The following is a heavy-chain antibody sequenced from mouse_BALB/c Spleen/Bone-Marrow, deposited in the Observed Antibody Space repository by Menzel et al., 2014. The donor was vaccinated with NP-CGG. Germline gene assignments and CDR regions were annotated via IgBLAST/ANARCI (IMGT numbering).Heavy chain of an antibody. CDR3: ARPPYYYGSSYDAMDY. CDR1: GYTFTSYW. CDR2: INPSTGYT. D-gene: IGHD1-1*01. Sequence: QVQLQQPGAELAKPGASVKMSCKASGYTFTSYWMHWVKQRPGQGLEWIGYINPSTGYTEYNQKLKDKATLTADKSSSPAYMQLSSLTSEDSAVYYCARPPYYYGSSYDAMDYWGQGTSVTVSS. V-gene: IGHV1-7*01. J-gene: IGHJ4*01.